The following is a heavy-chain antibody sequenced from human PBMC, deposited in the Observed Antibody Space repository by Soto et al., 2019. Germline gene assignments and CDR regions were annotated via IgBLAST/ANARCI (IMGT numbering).Heavy chain of an antibody. CDR1: GYNFTTFW. J-gene: IGHJ4*02. CDR3: ARLGFPGAIYFDS. V-gene: IGHV5-51*01. Sequence: PGESLKISCKGSGYNFTTFWIGWVRQVPGKGLEWMGIIYPGDSETKYSPDFEGQVTISADRSTNTAYLQRRSLRASDTAMYYCARLGFPGAIYFDSWGLGTLVTVSS. CDR2: IYPGDSET.